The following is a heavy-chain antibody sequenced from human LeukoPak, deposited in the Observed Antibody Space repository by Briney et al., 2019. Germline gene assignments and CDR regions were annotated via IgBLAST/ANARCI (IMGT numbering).Heavy chain of an antibody. Sequence: PGGSLRLSCAASGFTFSSYAMSWVRQAPGKGLEWVSAISGSGGSTYYADSVKGRFTISRDSSKNTLYLQMNSLRAEDTAVYYCAKPIDSSGHYYATNGSYDYWGQGTLVTVSS. J-gene: IGHJ4*02. D-gene: IGHD3-22*01. CDR2: ISGSGGST. CDR1: GFTFSSYA. V-gene: IGHV3-23*01. CDR3: AKPIDSSGHYYATNGSYDY.